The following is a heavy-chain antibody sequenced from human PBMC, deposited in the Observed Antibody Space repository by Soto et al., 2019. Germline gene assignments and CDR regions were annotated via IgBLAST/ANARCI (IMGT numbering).Heavy chain of an antibody. CDR2: XXXXXXYI. J-gene: IGHJ4*02. CDR1: GFTFTRYS. CDR3: ARESEDLTSNFDY. Sequence: VGSLRLSCAASGFTFTRYSMNWVRQAPGKGLEWXSXXXXXXXYIYYADSMKGRFTVSRDNAKNSVYLEMNSLSAEDTAVYYCARESEDLTSNFDYWGQGTLVTVSS. V-gene: IGHV3-21*01.